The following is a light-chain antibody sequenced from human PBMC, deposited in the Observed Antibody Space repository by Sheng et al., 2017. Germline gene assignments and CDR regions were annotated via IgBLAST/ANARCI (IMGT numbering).Light chain of an antibody. CDR3: QQSSSFPLT. J-gene: IGKJ2*01. Sequence: DIQMTQSPSSVSASVGDRVTITCRASQAVSSWLAWYQQKPGKAPKLLIYGASNLQSGVPSRFSGSGSGTDFTLTISTLQPEDFATYYCQQSSSFPLTFGQGPSWRSN. V-gene: IGKV1-12*01. CDR1: QAVSSW. CDR2: GAS.